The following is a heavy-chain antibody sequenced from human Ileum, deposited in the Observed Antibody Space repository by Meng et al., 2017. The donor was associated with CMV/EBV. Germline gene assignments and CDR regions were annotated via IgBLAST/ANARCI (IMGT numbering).Heavy chain of an antibody. V-gene: IGHV3-74*01. CDR3: FTNVYCLGGGCRNY. CDR1: GFTFSGDW. CDR2: INGDGTSS. J-gene: IGHJ4*02. Sequence: GESLKISCAASGFTFSGDWMHWVRQAPGKGLMLVSRINGDGTSSGYADSVQGRFTLSRDNANKMLYLQLDSLRAEDTAVYYCFTNVYCLGGGCRNYWGQGTLVTVSS. D-gene: IGHD2-15*01.